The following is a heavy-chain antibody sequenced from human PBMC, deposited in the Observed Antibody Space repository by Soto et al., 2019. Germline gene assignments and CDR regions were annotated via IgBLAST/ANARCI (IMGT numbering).Heavy chain of an antibody. CDR1: GGSISSYY. CDR2: IYYSGST. V-gene: IGHV4-59*01. CDR3: ARDHPVYKGSGSYPPQYYYYGMDV. D-gene: IGHD3-10*01. J-gene: IGHJ6*02. Sequence: SETLSLTCTVSGGSISSYYWSWIRQPPGKGLEWIGYIYYSGSTNYNPSLKSRVTISVDTSKNQFSLKLSSVTAADTAVYYCARDHPVYKGSGSYPPQYYYYGMDVWGQGTTVTVS.